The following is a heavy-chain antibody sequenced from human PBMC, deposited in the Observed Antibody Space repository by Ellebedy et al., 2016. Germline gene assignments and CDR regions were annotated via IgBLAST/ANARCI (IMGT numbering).Heavy chain of an antibody. D-gene: IGHD6-19*01. CDR3: AREGGGEQWLASFDY. CDR2: INPNSGNT. CDR1: GYTFTGYY. J-gene: IGHJ4*02. Sequence: ASVKVSCXASGYTFTGYYMHWVRQAPGQGLEWMGWINPNSGNTGYAQKFQGRVTMTRNTSISTAYMELSSLRSEDTAVYYCAREGGGEQWLASFDYWGQGTLVTVSS. V-gene: IGHV1-8*02.